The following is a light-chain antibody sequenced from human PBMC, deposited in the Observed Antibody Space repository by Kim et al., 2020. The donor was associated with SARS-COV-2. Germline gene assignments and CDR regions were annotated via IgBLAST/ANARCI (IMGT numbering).Light chain of an antibody. J-gene: IGKJ2*01. Sequence: EIVLTQSPGTLSLSPGERATLSCRASQSVSSSYLAWYQHKPGQAPRLLIYGASSRATGTPDRFSGSGSGTDFTLTISRLEPEDFAVYYCQQYGNSPMYTFGQGTKLEIK. V-gene: IGKV3-20*01. CDR1: QSVSSSY. CDR2: GAS. CDR3: QQYGNSPMYT.